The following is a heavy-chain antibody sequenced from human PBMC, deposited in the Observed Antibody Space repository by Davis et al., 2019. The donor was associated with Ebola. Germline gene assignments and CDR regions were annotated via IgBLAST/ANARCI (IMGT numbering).Heavy chain of an antibody. V-gene: IGHV3-20*04. CDR2: INWNGGST. CDR1: GFTFSSYW. CDR3: ARVNAATGYSRFDL. Sequence: PGGSLRLSCAASGFTFSSYWMHWVRQAPGKGLEWLSGINWNGGSTGYVDSVKGRFTISRDNAKNSLYLRMNSLRTEDTALYYCARVNAATGYSRFDLWGQGTLVTVSS. D-gene: IGHD3-9*01. J-gene: IGHJ5*02.